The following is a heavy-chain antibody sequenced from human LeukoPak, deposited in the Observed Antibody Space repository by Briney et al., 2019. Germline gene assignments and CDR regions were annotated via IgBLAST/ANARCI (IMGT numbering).Heavy chain of an antibody. CDR1: GFTFSPYG. J-gene: IGHJ4*02. D-gene: IGHD3-22*01. Sequence: GGSLRLSCAASGFTFSPYGMNWVRQAPGKGLEWVSAISGSGGSTYYADSVKGRFTISRDNSKNTLYLQMNSLRAEDTAVYYCAKDPTHCYDSSGHFDYWGQETLVTVSS. CDR2: ISGSGGST. V-gene: IGHV3-23*01. CDR3: AKDPTHCYDSSGHFDY.